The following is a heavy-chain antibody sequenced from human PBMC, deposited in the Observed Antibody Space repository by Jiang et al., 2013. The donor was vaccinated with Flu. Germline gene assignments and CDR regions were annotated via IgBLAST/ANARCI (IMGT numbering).Heavy chain of an antibody. CDR2: IILIFGTA. Sequence: LVESGAEVKKPGSSVKVSCKASGGTFSRYAISWVRQAPGQGLEWMGGIILIFGTANYAQKFQGRVTITADESTNTAYMELSSLRSEDTAVYYCARGGASGIRGPNFDPWGQGTLVTVSS. V-gene: IGHV1-69*01. CDR3: ARGGASGIRGPNFDP. J-gene: IGHJ5*02. CDR1: GGTFSRYA. D-gene: IGHD3-10*01.